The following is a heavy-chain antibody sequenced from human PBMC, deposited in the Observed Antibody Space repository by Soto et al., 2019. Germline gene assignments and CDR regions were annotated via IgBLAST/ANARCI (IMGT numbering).Heavy chain of an antibody. CDR1: GGSISSSSYY. D-gene: IGHD2-2*01. J-gene: IGHJ6*03. CDR3: ARLGGSSTSCYEYYYYYMDV. CDR2: IYYSGST. V-gene: IGHV4-39*01. Sequence: QLQLQESGPGLVKPSETLSLTCTVSGGSISSSSYYWGWIRQPPGKGLEWIGSIYYSGSTYYNPSHKSRVNISVDTSKNPFSLKLSSVTAADTAVYYCARLGGSSTSCYEYYYYYMDVWGKGTTVTVSS.